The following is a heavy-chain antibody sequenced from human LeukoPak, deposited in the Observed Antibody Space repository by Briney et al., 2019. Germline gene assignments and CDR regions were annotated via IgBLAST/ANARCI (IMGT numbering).Heavy chain of an antibody. J-gene: IGHJ4*02. V-gene: IGHV3-23*01. Sequence: GGSLRLSCGASGFIFRNYAMSWVRQAPGEGLEWVSGISANGGGTYYADSVKGRFTISRDNSKNMLYLQMNSLRAEDTAVYYCAKDKSYDFWSGYYFDYWGQGTLVTVSS. CDR3: AKDKSYDFWSGYYFDY. D-gene: IGHD3-3*01. CDR2: ISANGGGT. CDR1: GFIFRNYA.